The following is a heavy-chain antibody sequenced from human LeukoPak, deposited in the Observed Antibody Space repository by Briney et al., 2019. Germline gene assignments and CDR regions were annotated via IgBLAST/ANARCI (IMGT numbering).Heavy chain of an antibody. CDR2: ISNDGSRK. CDR3: ARDKAWNYFDY. J-gene: IGHJ4*02. CDR1: GFTFSSYA. V-gene: IGHV3-30*03. D-gene: IGHD3-3*01. Sequence: GGSLRLSCAASGFTFSSYAMSWVRQAPGKGLEWVAIISNDGSRKYYAHSVEGRFTISRDNSKNTLYLQMDSLRAEDTAVYYCARDKAWNYFDYWGQGTLVTVSS.